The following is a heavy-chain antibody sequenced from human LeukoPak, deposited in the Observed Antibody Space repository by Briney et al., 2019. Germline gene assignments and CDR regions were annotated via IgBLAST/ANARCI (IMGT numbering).Heavy chain of an antibody. CDR3: ARGFTYFDY. CDR2: INYDGSGT. V-gene: IGHV3-74*01. D-gene: IGHD3-10*01. J-gene: IGHJ4*02. Sequence: GGSLRLSCAASGFTFSSHWMHWVRQSPGKGLVWVSRINYDGSGTTHADAVKGRFTISRDNAKNTLFLQMNSLRAEDTAVYYCARGFTYFDYWGQGPWSPSPQ. CDR1: GFTFSSHW.